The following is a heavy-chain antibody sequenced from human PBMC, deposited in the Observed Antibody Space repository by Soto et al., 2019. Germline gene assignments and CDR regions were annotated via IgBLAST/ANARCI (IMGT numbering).Heavy chain of an antibody. Sequence: SETLSLTCTVSGGSISSSSYYWGWIRQPPGKGLEWIGSIYYSGSTYYNPSLKSRVTISVDTSKNQFSLKLTSVTAADTAVYYCARHPSQDSRAKAFDIWGQGTVVTVSS. CDR3: ARHPSQDSRAKAFDI. CDR1: GGSISSSSYY. J-gene: IGHJ3*02. V-gene: IGHV4-39*01. CDR2: IYYSGST.